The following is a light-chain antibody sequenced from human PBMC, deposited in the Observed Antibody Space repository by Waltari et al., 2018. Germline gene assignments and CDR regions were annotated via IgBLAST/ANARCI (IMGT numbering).Light chain of an antibody. V-gene: IGKV2-30*02. J-gene: IGKJ2*01. CDR3: MQGTHWPYT. CDR1: QSLVHSDGNTY. Sequence: DVVMTQSPLSLPVTLGQPASISCTSSQSLVHSDGNTYLIWFQQRPGQSPRRLIYKVSNRDSGGPDRFSGSGSGTDFTLKISWVEAEDVGVYYCMQGTHWPYTFGQGTKLDIK. CDR2: KVS.